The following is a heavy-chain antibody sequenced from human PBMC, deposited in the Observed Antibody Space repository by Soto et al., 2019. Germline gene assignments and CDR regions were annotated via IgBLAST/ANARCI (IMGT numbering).Heavy chain of an antibody. J-gene: IGHJ6*02. CDR2: ISYDGSNK. CDR1: GFTLSDYG. V-gene: IGHV3-30*18. D-gene: IGHD6-19*01. CDR3: AKALDASGRYRGSYYYGMDV. Sequence: LRLSCAASGFTLSDYGMHWVRQAPCKGLEWAAVISYDGSNKYYADSVKGRFTISSDNSKNTLYLQMNSLRGEDTAVYYCAKALDASGRYRGSYYYGMDVWGQGTTVTVSS.